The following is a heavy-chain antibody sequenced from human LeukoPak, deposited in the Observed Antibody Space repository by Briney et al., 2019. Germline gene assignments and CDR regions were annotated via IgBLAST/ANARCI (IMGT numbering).Heavy chain of an antibody. Sequence: GASVKVSCKASGYTFTGYYMHWVRQAPGRGLEWMGWINPNSGGTNYAQKFQGRVTMTRDTSISTAYMELSRLRSDDTAVYYCASKTTYCSSTSCPFYYGMDVWGQGTTVTVSS. V-gene: IGHV1-2*02. J-gene: IGHJ6*02. CDR1: GYTFTGYY. D-gene: IGHD2-2*01. CDR2: INPNSGGT. CDR3: ASKTTYCSSTSCPFYYGMDV.